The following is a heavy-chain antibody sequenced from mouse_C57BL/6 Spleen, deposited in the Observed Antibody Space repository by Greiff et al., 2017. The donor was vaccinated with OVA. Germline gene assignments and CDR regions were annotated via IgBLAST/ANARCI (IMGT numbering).Heavy chain of an antibody. J-gene: IGHJ4*01. CDR3: ASSDGYYAMDY. V-gene: IGHV3-6*01. CDR1: GYSITSGYY. Sequence: EVKLVESGPGLVKPSQSLSLTCSFTGYSITSGYYWNWIRQFPGNKLEWMGYISYDGSNNYNPSLKNRISITRDTSKNQFFLKLNSVTTEDTATYYCASSDGYYAMDYWGQGTSVTVSS. CDR2: ISYDGSN. D-gene: IGHD2-3*01.